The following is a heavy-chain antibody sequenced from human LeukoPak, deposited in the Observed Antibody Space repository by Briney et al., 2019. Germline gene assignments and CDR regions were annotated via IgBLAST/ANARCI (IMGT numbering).Heavy chain of an antibody. Sequence: GGSLRLSCAASGFTFSSHGMNWVRQAPGKGLEWVAFIRYDGSNKYYADSVKGRFTISRDNSKNTLYLQMNSLRAEDTAVYYCAKDSYSGYDSQFDYWGQGTLVTVSS. CDR1: GFTFSSHG. J-gene: IGHJ4*02. D-gene: IGHD5-12*01. CDR3: AKDSYSGYDSQFDY. V-gene: IGHV3-30*02. CDR2: IRYDGSNK.